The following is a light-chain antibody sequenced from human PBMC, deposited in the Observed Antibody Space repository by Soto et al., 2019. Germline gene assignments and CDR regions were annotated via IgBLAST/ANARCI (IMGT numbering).Light chain of an antibody. CDR2: GAS. V-gene: IGKV3-15*01. CDR1: QSVSRN. J-gene: IGKJ4*01. CDR3: QQYNNWLT. Sequence: EIVMTQSPATLSVSPGERATLSCRASQSVSRNLAWYQQKPGQAPRLLLYGASTRATGIPARFSGSGSGTEFTLTISSLQSEDFAVYYCQQYNNWLTFGGGTKVEIK.